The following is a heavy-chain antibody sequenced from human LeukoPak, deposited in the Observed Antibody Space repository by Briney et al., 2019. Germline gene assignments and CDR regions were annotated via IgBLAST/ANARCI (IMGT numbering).Heavy chain of an antibody. J-gene: IGHJ5*02. D-gene: IGHD3-10*01. CDR2: IYHTGST. V-gene: IGHV4-4*02. Sequence: SGTLSLTCGVSGGSISSSNWLSWVRQSPGKGLEWIGEIYHTGSTNYNPSLKSRVSISVDKSKNEFSLKLSSVTAADTAVYYCSRFSMCRGVWFDPCGQGTLVTVSS. CDR1: GGSISSSNW. CDR3: SRFSMCRGVWFDP.